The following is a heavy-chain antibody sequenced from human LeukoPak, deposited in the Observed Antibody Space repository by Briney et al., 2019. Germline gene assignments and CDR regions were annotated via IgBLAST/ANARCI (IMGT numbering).Heavy chain of an antibody. D-gene: IGHD3-3*01. V-gene: IGHV1-8*01. Sequence: ASVKVSCKASGYTFTSYDINWVRQATGQGLEWMGWMNPNSGNTGYAQKFQGRVTMTRNTSISTAYMELSSLRSEDTAVYYCARVRATIFGVVSLYYYYGMDVWGQRTTVTVSS. CDR1: GYTFTSYD. J-gene: IGHJ6*02. CDR2: MNPNSGNT. CDR3: ARVRATIFGVVSLYYYYGMDV.